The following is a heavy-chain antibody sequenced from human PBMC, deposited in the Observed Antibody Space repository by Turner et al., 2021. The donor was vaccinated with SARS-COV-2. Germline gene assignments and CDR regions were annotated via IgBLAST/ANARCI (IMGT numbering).Heavy chain of an antibody. CDR1: GYRFTSSW. CDR3: ARQTYNYGAGRYDYHGMDG. D-gene: IGHD3-10*01. CDR2: TEPGDVDT. V-gene: IGHV5-51*01. J-gene: IGHJ6*02. Sequence: EVQLVQSGAEVKKPGESLTISLQGSGYRFTSSWVGWVRQMPGKGREGMGNTEPGDVDTRNSPTFQGKVTSSADKASSTAELQWSSLKASDTAMYYCARQTYNYGAGRYDYHGMDGWGQGTTVTVSS.